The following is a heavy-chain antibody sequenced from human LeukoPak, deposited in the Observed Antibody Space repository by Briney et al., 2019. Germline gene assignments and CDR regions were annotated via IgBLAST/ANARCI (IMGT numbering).Heavy chain of an antibody. V-gene: IGHV3-30*02. CDR2: IQNDGRNT. Sequence: GGSLRLSCAASGSTFSSNSMYWVRQAPGKGLEWVAFIQNDGRNTYYADSVKGRFTISRDTTKNTLYLQMINLRAEDTAVYYCAKESSASYYFDYWGQGTLVTVSS. D-gene: IGHD3-10*01. CDR1: GSTFSSNS. CDR3: AKESSASYYFDY. J-gene: IGHJ4*02.